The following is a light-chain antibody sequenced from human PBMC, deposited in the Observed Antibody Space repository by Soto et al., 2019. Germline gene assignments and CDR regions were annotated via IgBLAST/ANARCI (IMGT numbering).Light chain of an antibody. CDR2: AAS. V-gene: IGKV1-39*01. CDR1: QSIGKH. Sequence: DIQMTQSPSSLSASVGDTVTITCRASQSIGKHLNWYQQKPGKAPKFLIYAASSLQSGVPSRFSGSGPGTEFTLPITSLQPEDFATYYCQQGHSSTFTFGQGTRLEI. J-gene: IGKJ5*01. CDR3: QQGHSSTFT.